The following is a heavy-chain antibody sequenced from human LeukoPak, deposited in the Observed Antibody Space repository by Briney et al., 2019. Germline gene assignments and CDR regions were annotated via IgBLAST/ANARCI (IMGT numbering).Heavy chain of an antibody. CDR3: ARLWALGGDYYYGMDV. CDR1: GYSFTSYW. J-gene: IGHJ6*04. CDR2: IDPSDSYT. Sequence: GESLKISCKGSGYSFTSYWIIWVRQMPGKGLEWMGRIDPSDSYTNYSPSFQGHVTISADKSISTAYLQWSSLKASDTAMYYCARLWALGGDYYYGMDVWGKGTTVTVSS. D-gene: IGHD3-10*01. V-gene: IGHV5-10-1*01.